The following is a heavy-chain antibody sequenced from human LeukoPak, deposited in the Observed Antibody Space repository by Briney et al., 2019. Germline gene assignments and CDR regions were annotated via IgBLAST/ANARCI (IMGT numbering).Heavy chain of an antibody. CDR1: GFTVSSNY. V-gene: IGHV3-53*01. CDR3: ARDRYFDL. CDR2: IYSGGST. J-gene: IGHJ2*01. Sequence: PGGSLRLSRAASGFTVSSNYMSWVRQAPGKGLEWVSVIYSGGSTYYADSVKGRFTISRDDSKNTLYLQMNSLRAEDTAVYYCARDRYFDLWGRGTLVTVSS.